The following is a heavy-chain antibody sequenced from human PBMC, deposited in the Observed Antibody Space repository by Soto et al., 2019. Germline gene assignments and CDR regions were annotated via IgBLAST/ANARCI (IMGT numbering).Heavy chain of an antibody. Sequence: SEPLSLTCTLSGASIPRSSYYWAWIRQPPGKGLEWIGSIYYRGSTYYNPSLKSRFTLSVDTSKNQFSLKLSSVTAAVTALYYCARHSTPAAGYYYYGMDVWGQGTTVT. J-gene: IGHJ6*02. V-gene: IGHV4-39*01. CDR3: ARHSTPAAGYYYYGMDV. D-gene: IGHD6-13*01. CDR2: IYYRGST. CDR1: GASIPRSSYY.